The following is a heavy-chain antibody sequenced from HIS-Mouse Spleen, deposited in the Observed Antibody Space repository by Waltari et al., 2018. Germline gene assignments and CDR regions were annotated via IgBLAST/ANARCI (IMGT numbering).Heavy chain of an antibody. J-gene: IGHJ5*02. V-gene: IGHV4-31*03. CDR3: ARSPYYDFWSGYSDNWFDP. D-gene: IGHD3-3*01. CDR2: IYYSVST. Sequence: QVQLQESGPGLVKPSQTLSLTCTVSGGSISSGGYYWSWIRQHPGKGLEWIGYIYYSVSTSYHPSLKSRVTISVDTSKNPFSLKLSSVTAADTAVYYCARSPYYDFWSGYSDNWFDPWGQGTLVTVSS. CDR1: GGSISSGGYY.